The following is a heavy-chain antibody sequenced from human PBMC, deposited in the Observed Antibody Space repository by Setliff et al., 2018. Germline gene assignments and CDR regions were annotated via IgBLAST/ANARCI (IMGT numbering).Heavy chain of an antibody. CDR1: GGSISPYY. CDR3: ARQDRFYDRSVFVEYFQH. D-gene: IGHD3-22*01. J-gene: IGHJ1*01. V-gene: IGHV4-59*08. CDR2: IFYSGSA. Sequence: SETLSLTCSVSGGSISPYYWIWIRQSPGKGLEWIGYIFYSGSARYNPSLERRVTMSVDTSKNQISLKLTSVTAADTAVYYCARQDRFYDRSVFVEYFQHWGQGALVTVSS.